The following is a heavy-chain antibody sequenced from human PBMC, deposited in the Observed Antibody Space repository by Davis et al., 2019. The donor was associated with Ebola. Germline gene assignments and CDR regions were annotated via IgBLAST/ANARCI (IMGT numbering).Heavy chain of an antibody. Sequence: SETLSLTCAVYGGSFSGYYWSWIRQPPGKGLEWIGYIYYSGSTNYNPSLKSRVTISVGTSKNQFSLKLSSVTAADTAVYYCARLAYYYDSSGYNRGGFDYWGQGTLVTVSS. CDR3: ARLAYYYDSSGYNRGGFDY. CDR2: IYYSGST. CDR1: GGSFSGYY. V-gene: IGHV4-59*01. J-gene: IGHJ4*02. D-gene: IGHD3-22*01.